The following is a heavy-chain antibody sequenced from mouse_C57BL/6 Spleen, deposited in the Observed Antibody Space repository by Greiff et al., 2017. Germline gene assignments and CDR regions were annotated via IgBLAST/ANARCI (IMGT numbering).Heavy chain of an antibody. CDR1: GFNIKNTY. CDR3: ARFPLWQRRLGYAMDY. CDR2: IDPANGNT. V-gene: IGHV14-3*01. Sequence: VQLQQSVAELVRPGASVKLSCTASGFNIKNTYMHWVKQRPEQGLEWIGRIDPANGNTKYAPKFQGKATITADTSSNTAYLQLSSLTSEDNAIYYCARFPLWQRRLGYAMDYWGQGTSVTVSS. D-gene: IGHD2-2*01. J-gene: IGHJ4*01.